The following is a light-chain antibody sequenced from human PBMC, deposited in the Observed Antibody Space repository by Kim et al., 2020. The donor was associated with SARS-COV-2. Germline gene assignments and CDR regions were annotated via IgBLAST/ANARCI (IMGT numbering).Light chain of an antibody. CDR2: SDS. J-gene: IGLJ3*02. CDR1: KSNIGNNP. CDR3: AAWDGSLNAWV. V-gene: IGLV1-44*01. Sequence: GQRVTISCSGSKSNIGNNPVNWYQQFPGTAPKLLIYSDSQRPSGVPDRFSGSKSGTSASLAISGLHSEDEADYYCAAWDGSLNAWVFGGGTQLTVL.